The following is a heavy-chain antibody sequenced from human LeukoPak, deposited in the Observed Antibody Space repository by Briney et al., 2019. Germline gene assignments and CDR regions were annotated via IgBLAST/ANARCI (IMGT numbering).Heavy chain of an antibody. CDR3: TTNPNYLVCGGDCDSFDY. V-gene: IGHV3-15*01. D-gene: IGHD2-21*02. J-gene: IGHJ4*02. CDR2: IKSKTDGGTT. CDR1: GFTFSNAW. Sequence: GGSLRLSCAASGFTFSNAWMSWVRQAPGKGLQWVGRIKSKTDGGTTDYAAPVKGRFTISRDDSKNTLYLQMNSLKTEDTAVYYCTTNPNYLVCGGDCDSFDYWGQGTLVTVSS.